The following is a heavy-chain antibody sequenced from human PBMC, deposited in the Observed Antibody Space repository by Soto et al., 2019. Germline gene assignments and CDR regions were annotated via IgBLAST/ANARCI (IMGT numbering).Heavy chain of an antibody. D-gene: IGHD3-9*01. J-gene: IGHJ3*02. CDR2: ISGSGGST. CDR1: GFTFSSYA. CDR3: AKEMSNQPLTGFHI. Sequence: GGSLRLSCAASGFTFSSYAMTWVRQAPGKGLEWVSGISGSGGSTYYADSVKGRFTNSRDNSKNTLYLQMNNLRAEDTAVYYCAKEMSNQPLTGFHIWGQGTMVTVSS. V-gene: IGHV3-23*01.